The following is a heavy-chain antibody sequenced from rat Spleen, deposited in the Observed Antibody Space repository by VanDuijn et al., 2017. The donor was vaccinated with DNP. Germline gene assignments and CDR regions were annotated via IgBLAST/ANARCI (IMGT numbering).Heavy chain of an antibody. CDR1: GFTFSNYG. Sequence: EVQLVESGGGVVQPGRSLKLSCAASGFTFSNYGMAWVRQAPTKGLEWVATISTGGGNTYYRDSVKGRFTISRDNAESTLYLQMDSLRSEDTATYYCARSVRAASYYAMDAWGQGASVTVSS. V-gene: IGHV5S13*01. CDR3: ARSVRAASYYAMDA. J-gene: IGHJ4*01. CDR2: ISTGGGNT.